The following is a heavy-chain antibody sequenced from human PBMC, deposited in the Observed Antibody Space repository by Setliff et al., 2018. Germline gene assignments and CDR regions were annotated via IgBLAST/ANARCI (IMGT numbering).Heavy chain of an antibody. CDR1: GGPFTNTNNY. CDR3: ARAPLMVVVPPDAHRFDP. CDR2: IYNSGYT. D-gene: IGHD2-2*01. Sequence: SETLSLTCSVSGGPFTNTNNYWGWIRQPPGKGLEWIGGIYNSGYTHYKPSLKSRATISTDTSTSTAYMELRNLRSDDTALYYCARAPLMVVVPPDAHRFDPWGQGTLVTVSS. V-gene: IGHV4-39*02. J-gene: IGHJ5*02.